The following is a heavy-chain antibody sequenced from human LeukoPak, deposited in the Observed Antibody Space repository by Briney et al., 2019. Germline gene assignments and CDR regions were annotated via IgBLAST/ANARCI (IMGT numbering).Heavy chain of an antibody. J-gene: IGHJ4*02. CDR2: ISSSGSTI. V-gene: IGHV3-11*01. CDR1: GFTFSDYY. D-gene: IGHD3-9*01. CDR3: AKARLRYFDWLLNPLDY. Sequence: GGSLRLSCAASGFTFSDYYMSWIRQAPGKGLEWVSYISSSGSTIYYADSVKGRFTISRDNAKNSLYLQMNSLRAEDTAVYYCAKARLRYFDWLLNPLDYWGQGTLVTVSS.